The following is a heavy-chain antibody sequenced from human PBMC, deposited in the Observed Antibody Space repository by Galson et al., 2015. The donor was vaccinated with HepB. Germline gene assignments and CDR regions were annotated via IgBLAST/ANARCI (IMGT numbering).Heavy chain of an antibody. CDR3: ARAVRNQLLSEY. CDR2: MNPKSTNT. Sequence: SVKVSCKASGYTLTSYDVTWVRQAPGQGLEWMGWMNPKSTNTGYARKFQGRVTMTGDTSMDTAYMELSSLTSEDPAVYYCARAVRNQLLSEYWGQGTLVTVSS. V-gene: IGHV1-8*01. D-gene: IGHD1-26*01. CDR1: GYTLTSYD. J-gene: IGHJ4*02.